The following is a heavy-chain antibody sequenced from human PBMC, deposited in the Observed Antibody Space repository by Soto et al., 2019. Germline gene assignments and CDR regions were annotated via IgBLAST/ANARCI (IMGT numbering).Heavy chain of an antibody. V-gene: IGHV3-7*02. CDR1: GFTFSSYS. J-gene: IGHJ5*02. CDR3: ARTTGQLDP. CDR2: IKQDGSEK. Sequence: GGSLRLSCAGSGFTFSSYSMNWVRQAPGKGLEWVANIKQDGSEKYYVDSVKGRFTISRDNAKNSLYLQMNSLRAEDTAVYYCARTTGQLDPWGQGTLVTVSS. D-gene: IGHD1-1*01.